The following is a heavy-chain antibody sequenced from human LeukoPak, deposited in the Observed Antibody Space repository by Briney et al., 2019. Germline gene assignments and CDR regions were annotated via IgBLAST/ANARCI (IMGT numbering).Heavy chain of an antibody. V-gene: IGHV3-30*02. J-gene: IGHJ4*02. CDR1: GFTFSSYG. Sequence: GGSLRLSCAASGFTFSSYGMHWVRQAPGKGLEWVAFIRYDGSNKYYADSVKGRFTISRDNSKNTLYLQVNSLRAEDTAVYYCAKDPYRDPKSEAGPTYFDYWGQGTLVTVSS. CDR2: IRYDGSNK. CDR3: AKDPYRDPKSEAGPTYFDY. D-gene: IGHD6-19*01.